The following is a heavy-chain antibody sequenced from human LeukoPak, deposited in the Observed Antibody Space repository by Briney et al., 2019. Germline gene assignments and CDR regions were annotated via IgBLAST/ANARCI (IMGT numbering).Heavy chain of an antibody. J-gene: IGHJ5*02. D-gene: IGHD3-10*01. CDR3: ARRAMVRGVIGH. V-gene: IGHV3-30*03. CDR2: ISYDGSNK. Sequence: ERSLRLSCAASGFTFSSYGMHWVRQAPGRGLEWVAVISYDGSNKYYADSVKGRFTISRDNSKNTLYLQMNSLRAEDTAVYYCARRAMVRGVIGHWGQGTLVTVSS. CDR1: GFTFSSYG.